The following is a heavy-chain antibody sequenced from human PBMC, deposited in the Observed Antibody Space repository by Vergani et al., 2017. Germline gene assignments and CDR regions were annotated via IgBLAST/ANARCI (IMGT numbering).Heavy chain of an antibody. D-gene: IGHD6-13*01. CDR2: ISGSGGST. CDR1: GFTFSSYA. V-gene: IGHV3-23*01. CDR3: AXVGQPIAAAGTGNY. J-gene: IGHJ4*02. Sequence: EVQLLESGGGLVQPGGSLRLSCAASGFTFSSYAMSWVRQAPGKGLEWVSAISGSGGSTYYADSVKGRFTISRDNSRNTLYLQMNSLRAEDTAVYYCAXVGQPIAAAGTGNYWGQGTLVTVSS.